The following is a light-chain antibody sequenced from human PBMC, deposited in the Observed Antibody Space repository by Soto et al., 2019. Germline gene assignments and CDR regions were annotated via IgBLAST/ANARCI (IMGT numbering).Light chain of an antibody. CDR1: QNIRSS. V-gene: IGKV3-20*01. CDR2: GAS. J-gene: IGKJ1*01. Sequence: EVVMTQSPASLSASPGERVTLSCRASQNIRSSLAWYQQRPGQAPRLLIYGASSRATGIPDRFSGSGSGTDFTLNISRLEPEDFAVYYCQQYGGSPVTFGQGTKVDIK. CDR3: QQYGGSPVT.